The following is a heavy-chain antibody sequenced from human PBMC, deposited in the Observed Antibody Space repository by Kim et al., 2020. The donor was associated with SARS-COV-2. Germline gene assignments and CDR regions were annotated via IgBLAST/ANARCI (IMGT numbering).Heavy chain of an antibody. V-gene: IGHV3-9*01. J-gene: IGHJ4*02. CDR3: AKLDDYYGSALDY. CDR2: ISWNSGSI. D-gene: IGHD3-10*01. CDR1: GFTFDDYA. Sequence: GGSLRLSCAASGFTFDDYAMHWVRQAPGKGLEWVSGISWNSGSIGYADSVKGRFTISRDNAKNSLYLQMNSLRAEDTALYYCAKLDDYYGSALDYWGQGTLVTVSS.